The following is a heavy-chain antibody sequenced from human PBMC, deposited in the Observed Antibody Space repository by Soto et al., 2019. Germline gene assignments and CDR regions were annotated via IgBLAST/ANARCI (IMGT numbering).Heavy chain of an antibody. Sequence: SETLSLTCTVSGGSISSSSYYWGWIRQPPGKGLEWIGSIYYSVSTYYNPSLKSRVTISVDTSKNQFSLKLSSVTAADTAVYYCARLLVVVAATGDYWGQGTLVTVSS. CDR2: IYYSVST. CDR1: GGSISSSSYY. CDR3: ARLLVVVAATGDY. V-gene: IGHV4-39*01. J-gene: IGHJ4*02. D-gene: IGHD2-15*01.